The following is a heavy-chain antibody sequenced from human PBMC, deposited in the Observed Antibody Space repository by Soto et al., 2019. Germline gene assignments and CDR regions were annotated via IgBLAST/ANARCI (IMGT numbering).Heavy chain of an antibody. CDR3: SRRTGTSPRFDY. J-gene: IGHJ4*02. Sequence: QVQLVESGGGVVQPGRSLRLSCSASGFTFSDFEMYWVRQAPGKGLDWVSLISYDGSNQYYAGSVKGRFTVSRDNSKNTHFLLINRLRHEDTAVYFCSRRTGTSPRFDYWGQGTLVNVSS. D-gene: IGHD1-7*01. CDR1: GFTFSDFE. V-gene: IGHV3-30-3*01. CDR2: ISYDGSNQ.